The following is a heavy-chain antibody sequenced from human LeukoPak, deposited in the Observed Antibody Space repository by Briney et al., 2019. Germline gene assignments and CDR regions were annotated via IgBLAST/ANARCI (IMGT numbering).Heavy chain of an antibody. CDR1: GYTFTGYY. Sequence: RASVKVSCKASGYTFTGYYMHWVRQAPGQGLEWMGWINPNSGGTNYAQKFQGRVTMTRDTSISTAYMELSRLRSDDTAVYYCARNDVGIAAVDYWGQGTLVTVSS. CDR2: INPNSGGT. V-gene: IGHV1-2*02. D-gene: IGHD6-13*01. CDR3: ARNDVGIAAVDY. J-gene: IGHJ4*02.